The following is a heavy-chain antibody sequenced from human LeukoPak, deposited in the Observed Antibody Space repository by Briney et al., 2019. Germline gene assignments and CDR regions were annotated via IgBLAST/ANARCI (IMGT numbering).Heavy chain of an antibody. D-gene: IGHD3-10*01. CDR2: ISDSGGST. J-gene: IGHJ4*02. CDR1: GFTFSRHA. CDR3: AKNYYDSGSYYFDY. V-gene: IGHV3-23*01. Sequence: GGSRRLSCAASGFTFSRHAMTWVRQAPGKGLEWVSGISDSGGSTYYADSVKGRFTISRDNSKNTLYLQMNSLRAEDTAVYYCAKNYYDSGSYYFDYWGQGTLVTVSS.